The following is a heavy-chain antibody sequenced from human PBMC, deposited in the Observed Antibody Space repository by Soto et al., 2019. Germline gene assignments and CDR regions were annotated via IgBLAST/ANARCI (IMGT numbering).Heavy chain of an antibody. CDR1: GYTFTSYG. CDR2: ISAYNGNT. CDR3: ARDRWGRFGITGTTPLEY. V-gene: IGHV1-18*04. J-gene: IGHJ4*02. Sequence: ASVKVSCKASGYTFTSYGISWVRQAPGQGLEWMGWISAYNGNTNYAQKLQGRVTMTTDTSTSTAYMELRSLRSDDTAVYYCARDRWGRFGITGTTPLEYWGQGTLVTVSS. D-gene: IGHD1-7*01.